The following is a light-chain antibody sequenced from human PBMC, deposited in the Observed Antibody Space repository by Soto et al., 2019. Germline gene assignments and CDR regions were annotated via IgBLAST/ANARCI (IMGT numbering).Light chain of an antibody. CDR3: QKYDSAPQT. Sequence: DIQMTQSPSSLSASVGDTVTITCRASQGIIDYLAWYQQRPGKVPKLLIYAASTLQTGAPSRVSGSGAGTDCTRTISSLQPEDVATYYCQKYDSAPQTFGQGTRVEIK. J-gene: IGKJ1*01. CDR2: AAS. V-gene: IGKV1-27*01. CDR1: QGIIDY.